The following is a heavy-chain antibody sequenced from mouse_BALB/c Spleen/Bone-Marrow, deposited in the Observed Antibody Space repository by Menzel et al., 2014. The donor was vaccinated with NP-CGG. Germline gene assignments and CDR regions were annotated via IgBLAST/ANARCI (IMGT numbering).Heavy chain of an antibody. CDR2: IGIGGST. D-gene: IGHD1-1*01. CDR3: ARASYYYGSRYDY. CDR1: GFSLTSYG. V-gene: IGHV2-9*02. J-gene: IGHJ2*01. Sequence: VQRVESGPGLVAPSQSLSITCTVSGFSLTSYGVHWVRQPPGKGLEWLGVIGIGGSTNYNSALMSRLSISKDNYKSQVFLKMNSQQTDATAMYYCARASYYYGSRYDYWGQGTTLAVSS.